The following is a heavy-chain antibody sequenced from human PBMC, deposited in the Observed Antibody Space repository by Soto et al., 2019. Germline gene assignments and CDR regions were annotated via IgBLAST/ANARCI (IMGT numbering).Heavy chain of an antibody. Sequence: QVQLQESGPGLVKPSETLSLTCTVSGGSISSYYWSWIRQPPGKGLEWIGYNYYSGSTNYNPALNSRVTRAVDTSKNQFSLKLSSVTAADTAVYYCARLGVYYDYYMDVWGKGTTVTVSS. J-gene: IGHJ6*03. CDR2: NYYSGST. V-gene: IGHV4-59*08. CDR1: GGSISSYY. CDR3: ARLGVYYDYYMDV.